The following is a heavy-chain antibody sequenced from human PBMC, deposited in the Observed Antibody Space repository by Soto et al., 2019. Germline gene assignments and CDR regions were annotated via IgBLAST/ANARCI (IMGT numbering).Heavy chain of an antibody. CDR3: AREAPYLGSGIYGDGMDV. V-gene: IGHV1-3*01. CDR2: INAGNGNT. CDR1: GYTFTTYA. J-gene: IGHJ6*02. D-gene: IGHD3-10*01. Sequence: QVQLVQSGAEVKKPGASVKVSCKASGYTFTTYAIHWVRQAPGQRLEWMGWINAGNGNTKFSPNFQGRVTITMDTSASTAYMELSRLRSEDTAVYYCAREAPYLGSGIYGDGMDVWGQGTTVTVSS.